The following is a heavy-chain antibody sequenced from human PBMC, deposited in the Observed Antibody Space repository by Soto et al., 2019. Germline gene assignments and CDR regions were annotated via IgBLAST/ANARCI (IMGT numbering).Heavy chain of an antibody. CDR3: ARDIGSYAYGEGY. CDR1: GGSINSYW. CDR2: VYSSGTT. J-gene: IGHJ4*02. Sequence: SETLSLTCSVSGGSINSYWWSWIRQPAGKGLEWIGRVYSSGTTDYNPSLNSRATLSVETSKNQLSLKLSSVTAADTAAYYCARDIGSYAYGEGYWGQGIQVTVSS. D-gene: IGHD3-10*01. V-gene: IGHV4-4*07.